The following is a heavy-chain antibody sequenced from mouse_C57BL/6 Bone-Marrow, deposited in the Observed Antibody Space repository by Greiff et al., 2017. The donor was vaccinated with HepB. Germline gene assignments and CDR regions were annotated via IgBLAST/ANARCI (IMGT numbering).Heavy chain of an antibody. V-gene: IGHV5-4*01. CDR3: ARDGGYYAY. CDR2: ISDGGSYT. J-gene: IGHJ3*01. CDR1: GFTFSSYA. D-gene: IGHD3-2*02. Sequence: EVKLQESGGGLVKPGGSLKLSCAASGFTFSSYAMSWVRQTPEKRLEWVATISDGGSYTYYPDNVKGRFTISRDNAKNNLYLQMSHLKSEDTAMYYCARDGGYYAYWGQGTLVTVSA.